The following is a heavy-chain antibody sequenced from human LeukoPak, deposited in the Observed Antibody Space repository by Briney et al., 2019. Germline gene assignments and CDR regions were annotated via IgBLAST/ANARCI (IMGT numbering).Heavy chain of an antibody. CDR3: ARDSHYGGLDY. J-gene: IGHJ4*02. D-gene: IGHD4-23*01. Sequence: SETLSLACTVSGGSISSYYWSWIRQPPGKGLEWIGYIYYSGSTNYNPSLKSRVTISVDTSKNQFSLKLSSVTAADTAVYYCARDSHYGGLDYWGQGTLVTVSS. V-gene: IGHV4-59*01. CDR2: IYYSGST. CDR1: GGSISSYY.